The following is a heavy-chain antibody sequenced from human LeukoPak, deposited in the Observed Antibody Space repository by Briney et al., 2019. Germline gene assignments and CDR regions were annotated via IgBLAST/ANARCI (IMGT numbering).Heavy chain of an antibody. CDR3: ARDRIVGATTESFDY. CDR1: GFTFDDYA. CDR2: INWNGGST. D-gene: IGHD1-26*01. J-gene: IGHJ4*02. V-gene: IGHV3-20*04. Sequence: PGGSLRLSCAASGFTFDDYAMHWVRQAPGKGLEWVSGINWNGGSTGYADSVKGRFTISRDNAKNSLYLQMNSLRAEDTALYYCARDRIVGATTESFDYWGQGTLVTVSS.